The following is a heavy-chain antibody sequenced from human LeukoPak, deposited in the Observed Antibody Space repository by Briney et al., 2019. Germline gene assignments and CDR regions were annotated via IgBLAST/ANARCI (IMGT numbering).Heavy chain of an antibody. CDR1: ELPLRNAC. D-gene: IGHD5-18*01. V-gene: IGHV3-15*01. J-gene: IGHJ4*02. Sequence: GGSLRFSFEAPELPLRNACMSWVGQAPGKGLEWVGHIKGKTDGGTTDYAAPVQGRFTTSRDDSKNTLFLQMNSLKTEDTAVYYCTTGTWIQLWLADYWGQGTLVTVSS. CDR3: TTGTWIQLWLADY. CDR2: IKGKTDGGTT.